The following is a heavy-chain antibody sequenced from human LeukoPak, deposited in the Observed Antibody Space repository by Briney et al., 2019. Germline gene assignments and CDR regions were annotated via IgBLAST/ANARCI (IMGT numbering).Heavy chain of an antibody. CDR1: GFTFSDCY. CDR2: ISTRDNTI. J-gene: IGHJ4*02. V-gene: IGHV3-11*01. CDR3: ARGARWAYYFDY. D-gene: IGHD4-23*01. Sequence: PGGSLRLSCTASGFTFSDCYMSWIRQTPGKGLEWLSYISTRDNTIQYADSVKGRFTISRDNANNSVFLQINNLRAEDSAIYYCARGARWAYYFDYWGQGSLVTVSS.